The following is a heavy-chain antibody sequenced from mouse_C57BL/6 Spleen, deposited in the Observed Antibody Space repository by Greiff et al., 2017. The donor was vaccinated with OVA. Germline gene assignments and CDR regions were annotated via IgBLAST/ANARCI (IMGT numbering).Heavy chain of an antibody. Sequence: VQLVESGAELVRPGASVKLSCKASGYTFTDYYINWVKQRPGQGLEWIGKIDPGSGNTYYNEKFKGKATLTADKSSSTAYMQLSSLTSEDSAVYFGATANWEGYYFDDWGQGTTLTVSS. J-gene: IGHJ2*01. CDR1: GYTFTDYY. D-gene: IGHD4-1*01. CDR2: IDPGSGNT. CDR3: ATANWEGYYFDD. V-gene: IGHV1-76*01.